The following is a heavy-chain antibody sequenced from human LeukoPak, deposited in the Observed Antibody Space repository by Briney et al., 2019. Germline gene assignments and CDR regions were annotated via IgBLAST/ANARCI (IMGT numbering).Heavy chain of an antibody. D-gene: IGHD6-13*01. J-gene: IGHJ4*02. CDR1: GGSFSGYY. V-gene: IGHV4-34*01. CDR2: INHSGST. Sequence: SETLSLTCAVSGGSFSGYYWSWVRQPPGKGLEWIGEINHSGSTNYNQSLKSGGTISVDTSNNQFSLKLSSVTAADTAVYYCARSLYSSSWYYFDYWGQGTLVTVSS. CDR3: ARSLYSSSWYYFDY.